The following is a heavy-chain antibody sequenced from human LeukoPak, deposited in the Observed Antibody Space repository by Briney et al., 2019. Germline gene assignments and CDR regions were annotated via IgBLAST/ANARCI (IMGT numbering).Heavy chain of an antibody. D-gene: IGHD6-6*01. CDR1: GGSISSSSYY. CDR3: ARHRIGIEYSSSPGYYMDV. CDR2: IYYRGST. V-gene: IGHV4-39*01. Sequence: PSETLSLTCTVSGGSISSSSYYWGWIRQPPGKGLEWIGSIYYRGSTHYNPSLKSRVTISVDTSKNQFSLKLSSVTAADTAVYYCARHRIGIEYSSSPGYYMDVWGKGTTVTVSS. J-gene: IGHJ6*03.